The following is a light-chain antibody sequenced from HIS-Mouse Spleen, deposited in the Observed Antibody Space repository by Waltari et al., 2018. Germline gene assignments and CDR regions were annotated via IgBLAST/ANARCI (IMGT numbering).Light chain of an antibody. Sequence: EIVMTQSPATLSVSPGERATLSCRASQSVSSNLAWYQQKPGQAPRLLIYGASTRATGIPARFSGSGSGTESTLTISSLQSEYFAVYYCQQYNNWPLTFGGGTKGEIK. CDR2: GAS. CDR3: QQYNNWPLT. J-gene: IGKJ4*01. CDR1: QSVSSN. V-gene: IGKV3-15*01.